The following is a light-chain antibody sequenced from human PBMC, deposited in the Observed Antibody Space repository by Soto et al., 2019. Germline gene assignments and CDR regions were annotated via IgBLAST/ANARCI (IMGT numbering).Light chain of an antibody. Sequence: EIVMTQSPATLSVSPGEKATLSCRASQSVSNNLAWFQQKPGQVPRLLIYGASNRATGVSARFSGSGSGTDFTLTISSLEPEDFAIYYCQQRQYWPPITFGQGTRLE. J-gene: IGKJ5*01. CDR3: QQRQYWPPIT. CDR2: GAS. CDR1: QSVSNN. V-gene: IGKV3-15*01.